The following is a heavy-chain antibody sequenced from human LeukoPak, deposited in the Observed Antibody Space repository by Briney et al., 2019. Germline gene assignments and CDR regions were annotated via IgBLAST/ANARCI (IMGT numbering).Heavy chain of an antibody. J-gene: IGHJ3*01. CDR1: GFTFTSYS. CDR3: AKAIHYLDRWDAFDV. CDR2: ISGSSKHR. D-gene: IGHD2-2*03. Sequence: GGSLRLSCAASGFTFTSYSMNWVCQAPGKGLEWVSSISGSSKHRYYADSVKGRFTISRDSSEDTLDLQMDSLRAEDTAIYYCAKAIHYLDRWDAFDVWGRGTMVIVSS. V-gene: IGHV3-21*04.